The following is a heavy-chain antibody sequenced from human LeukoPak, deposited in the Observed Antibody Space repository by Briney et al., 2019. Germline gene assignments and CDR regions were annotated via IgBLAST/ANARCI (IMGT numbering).Heavy chain of an antibody. J-gene: IGHJ4*02. CDR2: ISSSGSRI. Sequence: GGSLRLSCAASGFTFSSYEMNWVRQAPGKGLEWVSYISSSGSRIYYADSVKGRFTISRDNAKNSLYLQMNSLRAEDTAVYYCAKERTYYYDSSGYYYPSYWGQGTLVTVSS. V-gene: IGHV3-48*03. D-gene: IGHD3-22*01. CDR3: AKERTYYYDSSGYYYPSY. CDR1: GFTFSSYE.